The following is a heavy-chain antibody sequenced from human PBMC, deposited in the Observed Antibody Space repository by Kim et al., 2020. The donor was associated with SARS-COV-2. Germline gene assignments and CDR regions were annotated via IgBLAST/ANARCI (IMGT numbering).Heavy chain of an antibody. Sequence: GGSLRLSCAASGFNFDDYGMHWVRQTPGKGLEWISGISRSGGRTDYIDSAKGRFTISRDNAKNSLYLQMNSLRVDDTALYNCARGFSPGPFDCWGQGTMVTVSS. CDR2: ISRSGGRT. J-gene: IGHJ4*02. CDR1: GFNFDDYG. CDR3: ARGFSPGPFDC. V-gene: IGHV3-20*01.